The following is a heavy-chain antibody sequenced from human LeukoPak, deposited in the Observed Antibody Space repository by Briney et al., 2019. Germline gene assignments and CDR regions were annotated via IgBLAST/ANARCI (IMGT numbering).Heavy chain of an antibody. CDR3: ARGPYYDILTGYYSPFDY. CDR1: GGSISSSSYY. D-gene: IGHD3-9*01. J-gene: IGHJ4*02. V-gene: IGHV4-39*07. CDR2: IYYSGST. Sequence: SETLSLTCTVSGGSISSSSYYWGWIRQPPGKGLEWIGSIYYSGSTYYNPSLKSRVIISVDTSKNQFSLKLSSVTAADTAVYYCARGPYYDILTGYYSPFDYWGQGTLVTVSS.